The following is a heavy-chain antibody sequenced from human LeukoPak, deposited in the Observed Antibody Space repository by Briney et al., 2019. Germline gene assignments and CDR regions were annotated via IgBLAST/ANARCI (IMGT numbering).Heavy chain of an antibody. J-gene: IGHJ4*02. CDR2: INHSGST. CDR1: GGSFSGYY. CDR3: ARADTAMVQN. Sequence: SETLSLTCAVYGGSFSGYYWSWIRQPPGKGLEWIGEINHSGSTNYNPSLKSRVTISVDTSKNQFSLKLSSVTAAGTAVYYCARADTAMVQNWGQGTLVTVSS. D-gene: IGHD5-18*01. V-gene: IGHV4-34*01.